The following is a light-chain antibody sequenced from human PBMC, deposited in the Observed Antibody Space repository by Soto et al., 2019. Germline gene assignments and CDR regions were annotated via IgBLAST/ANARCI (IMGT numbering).Light chain of an antibody. CDR1: QGISSY. Sequence: TVDRVTITCLASQGISSYLAWYQQKPGKAPKLLIYAASTLQSGVPSRFSGSGSGTEFSFNITSLQPEDVATYYCQQYDDLPITFGQGTRLEIK. CDR2: AAS. V-gene: IGKV1-8*01. CDR3: QQYDDLPIT. J-gene: IGKJ5*01.